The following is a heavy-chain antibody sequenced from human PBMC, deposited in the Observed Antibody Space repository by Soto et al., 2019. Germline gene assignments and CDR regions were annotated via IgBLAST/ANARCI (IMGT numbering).Heavy chain of an antibody. Sequence: VQLLESGGDLVQPGGSLRLSCAASGFTFSSYAMSWVRQAPGKGLEWVSAISGSGGSTDYVDSVKGRFTISRDNSKNTLYLQMNSLRADDTAVYYCAKDLGSKGYYYYGMDVWGQGTTVTVSS. CDR2: ISGSGGST. CDR3: AKDLGSKGYYYYGMDV. J-gene: IGHJ6*02. V-gene: IGHV3-23*01. CDR1: GFTFSSYA. D-gene: IGHD1-26*01.